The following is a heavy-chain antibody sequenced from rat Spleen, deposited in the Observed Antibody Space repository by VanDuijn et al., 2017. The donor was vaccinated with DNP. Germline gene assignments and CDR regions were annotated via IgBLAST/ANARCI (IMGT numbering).Heavy chain of an antibody. CDR2: INSAGST. CDR1: GYSITSSYR. J-gene: IGHJ2*01. CDR3: ARWNIGTSTLDY. Sequence: EVQLQESGPGLVKPSQSLSLPCSVTGYSITSSYRWNWIRKFPGNKLEWMGYINSAGSTNYNPSLKSRISITRDTSKNQFFLQVNSVTAEDTATYYCARWNIGTSTLDYWGQGVMVTVSS. D-gene: IGHD1-5*01. V-gene: IGHV3-3*01.